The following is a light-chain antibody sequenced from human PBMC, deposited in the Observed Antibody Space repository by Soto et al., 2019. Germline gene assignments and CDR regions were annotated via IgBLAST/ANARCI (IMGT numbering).Light chain of an antibody. V-gene: IGKV1-33*01. Sequence: DIQMTQSPSSLSASVGDRVTITCQASQDISNFLNWYQQTPGKAPKLVIYDASTLQTGVPSRFRGSGSGTDFTLTISGLEPEDFAVYYCQQRFNWPRFTFGQGTKLEIK. CDR2: DAS. CDR1: QDISNF. J-gene: IGKJ2*01. CDR3: QQRFNWPRFT.